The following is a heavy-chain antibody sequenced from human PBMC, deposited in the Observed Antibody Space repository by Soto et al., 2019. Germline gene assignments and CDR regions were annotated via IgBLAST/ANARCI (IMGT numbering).Heavy chain of an antibody. CDR1: GFSLSTSGMR. J-gene: IGHJ5*02. Sequence: GSGPTLVNPTQTLTLTCTFSGFSLSTSGMRVSWIRQPPGKALEWLARIDWDDDKFYSTSLKTRLTISKDTSKNQVVLTMTNMDPVDTATYYCARSTYSSSWDGNWFDPWGQGTLVTVSS. D-gene: IGHD6-13*01. CDR2: IDWDDDK. CDR3: ARSTYSSSWDGNWFDP. V-gene: IGHV2-70*04.